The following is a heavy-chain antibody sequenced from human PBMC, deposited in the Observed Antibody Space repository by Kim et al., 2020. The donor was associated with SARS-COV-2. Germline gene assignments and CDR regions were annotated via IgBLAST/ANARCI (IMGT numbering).Heavy chain of an antibody. V-gene: IGHV3-23*01. CDR1: GFTFSSYV. CDR2: ISASGGST. D-gene: IGHD3-9*01. J-gene: IGHJ4*02. Sequence: GGSLRPSCVASGFTFSSYVMIWVRQAPGKGLEWVSGISASGGSTYYADSVKGRFTISRDNSQNTLHLQMNSLRVEDTAVYYCAKTSSDWLPFDYWGQGTLVTVSS. CDR3: AKTSSDWLPFDY.